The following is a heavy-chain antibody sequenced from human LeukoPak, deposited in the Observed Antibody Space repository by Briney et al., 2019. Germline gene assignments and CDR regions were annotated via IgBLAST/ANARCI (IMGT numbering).Heavy chain of an antibody. CDR3: ASIIVGHYDILTGYSFAEYFQH. D-gene: IGHD3-9*01. CDR2: IYYSGST. Sequence: PSETLSLTCTVSGGSISSYYWSWIRQPPGKRLEWIGYIYYSGSTNYNPSLKSRVTISVDTSKNQFSLKLSSVTAADTAVYYCASIIVGHYDILTGYSFAEYFQHWGQGTLVTVSS. V-gene: IGHV4-59*08. CDR1: GGSISSYY. J-gene: IGHJ1*01.